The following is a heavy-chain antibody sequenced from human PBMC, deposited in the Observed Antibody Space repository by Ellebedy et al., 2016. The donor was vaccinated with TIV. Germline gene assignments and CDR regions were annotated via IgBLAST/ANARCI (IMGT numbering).Heavy chain of an antibody. CDR3: ARRASYGDYAVQVNPWFDP. J-gene: IGHJ5*02. CDR2: IRQEGDEI. CDR1: GFSFRSYW. Sequence: GESLKISCVASGFSFRSYWMTWVRQAPGKGLEWVAKIRQEGDEIYYVESVKGRFTISRDNAKNSLFLQMNSLRVDDTAVYYCARRASYGDYAVQVNPWFDPWGQGTLVTVSS. D-gene: IGHD4-17*01. V-gene: IGHV3-7*01.